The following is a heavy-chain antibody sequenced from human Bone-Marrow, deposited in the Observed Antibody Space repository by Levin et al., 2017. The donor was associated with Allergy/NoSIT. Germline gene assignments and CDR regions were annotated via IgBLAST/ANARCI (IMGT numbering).Heavy chain of an antibody. J-gene: IGHJ6*03. V-gene: IGHV3-23*01. CDR2: VSGSGGST. D-gene: IGHD3-3*01. CDR1: GFTFDNYA. Sequence: AGGSLRLSCEASGFTFDNYAMTWVRQAPGRGLEWVSSVSGSGGSTYFAAAVKGRFTISRDNSKNMLYLQMDSLRGEDTAVYYCARDPPDGFWSGYSNLGYFYYMDVWGKGTTVTVSS. CDR3: ARDPPDGFWSGYSNLGYFYYMDV.